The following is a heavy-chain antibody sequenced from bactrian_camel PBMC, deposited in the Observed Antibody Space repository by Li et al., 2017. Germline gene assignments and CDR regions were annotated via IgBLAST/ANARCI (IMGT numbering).Heavy chain of an antibody. Sequence: VQPGGILRVSCEGSGFTFSSSDMSWVRQAPGKGLEWVTSISSDGGSTYYADSVKGRFTISKDNAKNTVTLQMNSLKSEDTALYYCFTLGAYWGQGTQVT. CDR3: FTLGAY. CDR1: GFTFSSSD. CDR2: ISSDGGST. V-gene: IGHV3S40*01. J-gene: IGHJ4*01. D-gene: IGHD1*01.